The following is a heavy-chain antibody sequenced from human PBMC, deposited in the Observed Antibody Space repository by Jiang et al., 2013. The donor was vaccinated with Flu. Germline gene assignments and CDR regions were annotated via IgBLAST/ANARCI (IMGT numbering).Heavy chain of an antibody. V-gene: IGHV1-18*01. CDR3: ARVMGDGYNEPFDY. D-gene: IGHD5-24*01. CDR2: ISAYNGNT. Sequence: WVRQAPGQGLEWMGWISAYNGNTNYAQKLQGRVTMTTDTSTSTAYMELRSLRSDDTAVYYCARVMGDGYNEPFDYWGQGTLVTVSS. J-gene: IGHJ4*02.